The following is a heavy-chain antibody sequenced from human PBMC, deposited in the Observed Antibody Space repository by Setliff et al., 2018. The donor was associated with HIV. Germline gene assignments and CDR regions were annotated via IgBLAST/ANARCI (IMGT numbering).Heavy chain of an antibody. Sequence: SQTLSLTCTVSGDSISSYYWNWIRQPPGKALEWIGYIYYGSTHYNPSFEGRVTISVDTSKNQFSLKLRSVTAADTAMYYCARRRCSAASCPDNSWNWLDPWGQGTLVTVSS. CDR3: ARRRCSAASCPDNSWNWLDP. CDR1: GDSISSYY. CDR2: IYYGST. V-gene: IGHV4-59*08. D-gene: IGHD2-15*01. J-gene: IGHJ5*02.